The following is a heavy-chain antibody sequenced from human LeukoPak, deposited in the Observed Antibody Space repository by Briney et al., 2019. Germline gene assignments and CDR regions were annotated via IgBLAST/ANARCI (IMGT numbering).Heavy chain of an antibody. V-gene: IGHV4-4*07. CDR3: ARDNDYDSSGYPDAFDI. Sequence: SETLSLTCTVSGGSISSYYWSWIRQPAGKGLEWIGRIYTSGSTNYNPSLKSRVTMSVDTSKNQFSLKLSSVTAADTAVYYCARDNDYDSSGYPDAFDIWGQGTMVTVSS. D-gene: IGHD3-22*01. CDR2: IYTSGST. J-gene: IGHJ3*02. CDR1: GGSISSYY.